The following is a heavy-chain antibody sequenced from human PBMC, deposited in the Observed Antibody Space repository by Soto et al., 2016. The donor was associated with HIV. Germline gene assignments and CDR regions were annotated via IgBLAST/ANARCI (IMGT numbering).Heavy chain of an antibody. D-gene: IGHD6-25*01. CDR1: GFTFSDYY. Sequence: VQLVESGGGLVKPGGSLRLSCAASGFTFSDYYMSGSSSYTNYADSVKGRFTISRDNAKNSLYLQMNSLRAEDTAVYYCARSTPTLAYSSGGLYGLDVWGQGTTVTVSS. CDR3: ARSTPTLAYSSGGLYGLDV. J-gene: IGHJ6*02. V-gene: IGHV3-11*05. CDR2: GSSSYT.